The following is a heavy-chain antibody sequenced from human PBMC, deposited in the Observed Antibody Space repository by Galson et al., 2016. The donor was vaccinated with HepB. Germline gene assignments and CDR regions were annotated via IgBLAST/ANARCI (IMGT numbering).Heavy chain of an antibody. Sequence: SVKVSCQASGYTFINFGINWVRQAPGHGLEWLGWISGYNADTNYAQKLQDRITMTTHTSASTVYMELRNLRSDDTAVYYCAREGYQFEENGLSIRAGFDIWGRGTMVTVSS. J-gene: IGHJ3*02. CDR2: ISGYNADT. CDR3: AREGYQFEENGLSIRAGFDI. V-gene: IGHV1-18*04. CDR1: GYTFINFG. D-gene: IGHD6-13*01.